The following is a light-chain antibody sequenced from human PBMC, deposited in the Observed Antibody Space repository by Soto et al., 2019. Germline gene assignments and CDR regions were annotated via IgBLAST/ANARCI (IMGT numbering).Light chain of an antibody. CDR1: SSDVGSSNL. CDR3: CSYAGSSTWV. V-gene: IGLV2-23*01. Sequence: QPALTQPASVSASPGQSITISCTGTSSDVGSSNLVSWYQQHPGKAPKLMIYEGSKRPSGVSDRFSGSKTGNTASLTISGLQAEDEGDYYCCSYAGSSTWVFGGGTKLTVL. CDR2: EGS. J-gene: IGLJ3*02.